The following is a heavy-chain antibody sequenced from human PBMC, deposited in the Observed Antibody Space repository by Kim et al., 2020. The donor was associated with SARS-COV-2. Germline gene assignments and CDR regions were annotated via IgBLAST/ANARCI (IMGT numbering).Heavy chain of an antibody. J-gene: IGHJ4*02. CDR1: GFTFSSYG. CDR3: ATPEPSSTSWGFDY. Sequence: GGSLRLSCAASGFTFSSYGMHWVRQAPGKGLEWVAVISYDGSNKYYADSVKGRFTISRDNSKNMLYLQMNSLRAEDTAVYYCATPEPSSTSWGFDYWGQGTLVTVSS. CDR2: ISYDGSNK. V-gene: IGHV3-30*03. D-gene: IGHD2-2*01.